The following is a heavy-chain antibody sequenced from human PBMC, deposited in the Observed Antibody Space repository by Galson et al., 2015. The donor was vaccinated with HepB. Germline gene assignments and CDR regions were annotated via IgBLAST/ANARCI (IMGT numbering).Heavy chain of an antibody. J-gene: IGHJ4*02. CDR3: ARGGGVRGVIYKWRGYYFDY. D-gene: IGHD3-10*01. Sequence: SLRLSCAASGFTFSSYAMHWVRQAPGKGLEWVAVISYDGSNKYYADSVKGRFTISRDNSKNTLYLQMNSLRAEDTAVYYCARGGGVRGVIYKWRGYYFDYWGQGTLVTVSS. CDR2: ISYDGSNK. CDR1: GFTFSSYA. V-gene: IGHV3-30-3*01.